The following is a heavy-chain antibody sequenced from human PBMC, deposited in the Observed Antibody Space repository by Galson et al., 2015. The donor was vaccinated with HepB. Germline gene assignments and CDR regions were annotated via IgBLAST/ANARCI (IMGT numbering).Heavy chain of an antibody. Sequence: SLRLSCAASGFTFSSYAMSCVRQAPGKGLEWVSAISGSGGSTYYADSVKGRFTISRDNSKNTLYLQMNSLRAEDTAVYYCAKPPFSGDDFWSGYSRFDYWGQGTLVTVSS. J-gene: IGHJ4*02. D-gene: IGHD3-3*01. CDR3: AKPPFSGDDFWSGYSRFDY. V-gene: IGHV3-23*01. CDR1: GFTFSSYA. CDR2: ISGSGGST.